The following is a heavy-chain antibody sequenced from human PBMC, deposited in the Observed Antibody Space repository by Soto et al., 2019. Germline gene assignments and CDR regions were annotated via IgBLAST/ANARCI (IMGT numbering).Heavy chain of an antibody. CDR3: ARADRTLVTSYSLDV. Sequence: PSETLSLTCAVDGGSFSGYYWTWIRQPPGKGLEWIGEINHSGTINFNPSLKSRLTISLDTSKKHFSLKLSSVTDADTAAYYCARADRTLVTSYSLDVWGQGTTVTVSS. CDR1: GGSFSGYY. V-gene: IGHV4-34*01. D-gene: IGHD2-21*02. J-gene: IGHJ6*02. CDR2: INHSGTI.